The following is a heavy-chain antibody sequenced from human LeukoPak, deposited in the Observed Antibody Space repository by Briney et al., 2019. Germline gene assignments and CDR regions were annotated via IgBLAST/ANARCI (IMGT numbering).Heavy chain of an antibody. CDR2: IYYSGST. D-gene: IGHD3-3*01. J-gene: IGHJ4*02. CDR3: AREAGSITIFGVRGGYFDY. Sequence: SETLSLTCTVSGGSISSYYWSWIRQPPGKGLEWIGYIYYSGSTNYNPSLKSRVTISADTSKNQFSLKLSSVTAADTAVYYCAREAGSITIFGVRGGYFDYWGQGTLVTVSS. V-gene: IGHV4-59*01. CDR1: GGSISSYY.